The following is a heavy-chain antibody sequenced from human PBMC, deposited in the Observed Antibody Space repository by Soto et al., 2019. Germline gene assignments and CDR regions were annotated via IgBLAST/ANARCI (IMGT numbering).Heavy chain of an antibody. CDR1: GFTFSSYA. CDR3: AKDLWSGYYTTYLDY. J-gene: IGHJ4*02. V-gene: IGHV3-23*01. D-gene: IGHD3-3*01. Sequence: GGSLRLSCAASGFTFSSYAMHWVRQAPGKGLEWLSTISAAGSSTYYADSVKGRFTISRDDSTKTLFLHMNSLTAEDTAVYHCAKDLWSGYYTTYLDYWGQGILVTVS. CDR2: ISAAGSST.